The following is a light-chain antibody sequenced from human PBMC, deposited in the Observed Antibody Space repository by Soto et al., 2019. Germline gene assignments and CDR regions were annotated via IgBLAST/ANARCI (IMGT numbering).Light chain of an antibody. V-gene: IGKV3-20*01. CDR2: SAS. CDR3: QHYSTSPGFT. CDR1: QSVSSNY. Sequence: EIVLTQSPGTLSLSPGERATLSCRASQSVSSNYLAWYQQKPGQAPRILIYSASIRATGIPDRFSGSGSGTDFPLTISRLEPEDFAVYYCQHYSTSPGFTFGPGTKVDIK. J-gene: IGKJ3*01.